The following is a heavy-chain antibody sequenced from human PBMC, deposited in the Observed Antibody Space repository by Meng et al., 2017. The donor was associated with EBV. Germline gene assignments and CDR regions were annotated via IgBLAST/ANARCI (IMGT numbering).Heavy chain of an antibody. Sequence: VQLVHGGAEGKNPGASVKVSCKASGYTFTGYYMHWVRQAPGQGLEWMGRINPNRGGTNYAQKFQGRVTMTRDTSISTAYMELSRLRSDDTAVYYCARVGIAVAGTGDYWGQGTLVTVSS. CDR1: GYTFTGYY. D-gene: IGHD6-19*01. J-gene: IGHJ4*02. CDR2: INPNRGGT. CDR3: ARVGIAVAGTGDY. V-gene: IGHV1-2*06.